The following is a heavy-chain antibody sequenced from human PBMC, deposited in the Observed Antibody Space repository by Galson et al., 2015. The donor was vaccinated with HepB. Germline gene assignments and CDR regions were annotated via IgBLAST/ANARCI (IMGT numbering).Heavy chain of an antibody. J-gene: IGHJ4*02. CDR1: GFTFSSYA. V-gene: IGHV3-30*04. D-gene: IGHD2/OR15-2a*01. CDR3: ARGSFLASDY. Sequence: SLRLSCAASGFTFSSYAMQWVRQLPGMRLEWVATISFDGRTEHFVDSVKSRFTISRDNSKNTLYLQMNSLRDEDTAVYYCARGSFLASDYWGQGTLVTVSS. CDR2: ISFDGRTE.